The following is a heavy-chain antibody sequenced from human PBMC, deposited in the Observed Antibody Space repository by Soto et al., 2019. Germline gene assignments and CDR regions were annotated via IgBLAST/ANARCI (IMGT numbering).Heavy chain of an antibody. CDR2: INPSGGST. CDR3: ARDRPDIAARVDAFDL. V-gene: IGHV1-46*01. D-gene: IGHD6-6*01. J-gene: IGHJ3*01. Sequence: QVQLVQSGAEVKKPGASVKVSCKASGYTFTSYYMHWVRQAPGQGLEWMGIINPSGGSTSYAQKSQGRVTMTRDTSTSTVYMELSSLRSEDTAVYYCARDRPDIAARVDAFDLWGQGKMVTGSS. CDR1: GYTFTSYY.